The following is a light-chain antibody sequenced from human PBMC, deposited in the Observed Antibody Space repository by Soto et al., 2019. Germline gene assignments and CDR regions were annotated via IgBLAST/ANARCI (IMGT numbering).Light chain of an antibody. J-gene: IGKJ2*01. V-gene: IGKV1-9*01. CDR3: QQLNSYPPGT. CDR2: AAS. CDR1: QGISSY. Sequence: DIQLTQSPSFLSASVGDRVTITCRASQGISSYLAWYQQKPGKAPKLLIYAASTLQSGVPSRFSGSGSGTEFTLTISSLQPEDFATYYCQQLNSYPPGTFGQGTKLEIK.